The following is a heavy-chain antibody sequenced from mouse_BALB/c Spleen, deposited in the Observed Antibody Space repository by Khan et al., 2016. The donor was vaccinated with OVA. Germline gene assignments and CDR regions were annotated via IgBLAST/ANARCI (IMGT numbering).Heavy chain of an antibody. CDR1: GYTFTNCG. D-gene: IGHD2-14*01. Sequence: QIQLVQSGPELKKPGETVKISCKASGYTFTNCGMNWVKQAPGKGLKWMGWINTYTGEPTYADDFKGRFAFSLEISVSTAYLQITNLKNEDTATYFCARGGAAYYRNDGGAMEYWGQGTSVTVSS. J-gene: IGHJ4*01. CDR2: INTYTGEP. V-gene: IGHV9-3-1*01. CDR3: ARGGAAYYRNDGGAMEY.